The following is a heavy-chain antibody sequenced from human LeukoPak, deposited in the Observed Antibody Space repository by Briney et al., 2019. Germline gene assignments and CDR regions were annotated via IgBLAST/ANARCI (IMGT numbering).Heavy chain of an antibody. CDR1: GGSISSSSYY. Sequence: PSETLSLTCTVSGGSISSSSYYWGWIRQPPGKGLEWIGSIYYSGSTYYNPSLKSRVTISVDTSKNQSSLKLSSVTAADTAVYYCAGVGYYYYYYMDVWGRGTTVTVSS. D-gene: IGHD3-16*01. J-gene: IGHJ6*03. CDR3: AGVGYYYYYYMDV. V-gene: IGHV4-39*07. CDR2: IYYSGST.